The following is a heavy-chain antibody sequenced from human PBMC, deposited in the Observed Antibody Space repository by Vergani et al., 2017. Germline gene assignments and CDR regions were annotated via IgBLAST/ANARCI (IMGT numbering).Heavy chain of an antibody. CDR2: IIPIFGTA. D-gene: IGHD2-21*02. V-gene: IGHV1-69*01. Sequence: QVQLVQSGAEVKKPGSSVKVSCKASGGTFSSYAISWVRQAPGQGLEWMGGIIPIFGTANYAQKFQGRVTITADESTSTAYMELSSLRSEDTAVCYCARGPGAEYCGGDCDXFDYWGQGTLVTVSS. J-gene: IGHJ4*02. CDR1: GGTFSSYA. CDR3: ARGPGAEYCGGDCDXFDY.